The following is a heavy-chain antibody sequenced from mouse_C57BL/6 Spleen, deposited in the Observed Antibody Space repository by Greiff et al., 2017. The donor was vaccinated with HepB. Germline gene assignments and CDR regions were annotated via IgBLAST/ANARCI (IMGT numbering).Heavy chain of an antibody. CDR3: ARPPAGYGVEGYFDV. V-gene: IGHV7-3*01. Sequence: EVKLMESGGGLVQPGGSLSLSCAASGFTFTDYYMSWVRQPPGKALEWLGFIRNKANGYTTEYSASVKGRFTISRDNSQSILYLQMNALRAEDSATYYCARPPAGYGVEGYFDVWGTGTTVTVSS. D-gene: IGHD1-2*01. CDR2: IRNKANGYTT. J-gene: IGHJ1*03. CDR1: GFTFTDYY.